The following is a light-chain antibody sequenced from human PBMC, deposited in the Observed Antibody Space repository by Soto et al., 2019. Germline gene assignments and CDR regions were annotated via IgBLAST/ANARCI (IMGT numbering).Light chain of an antibody. Sequence: QSALTQPASVSGSPGQSITISRTGTSSDVGGYNYVSWYQQHPGKAPKLMIYDVSNRPPGVSDRFSGSKSGNTASLTISGLQAEDEADYYCSSYTSSSLYVFGTGTKLTVL. CDR1: SSDVGGYNY. J-gene: IGLJ1*01. V-gene: IGLV2-14*01. CDR2: DVS. CDR3: SSYTSSSLYV.